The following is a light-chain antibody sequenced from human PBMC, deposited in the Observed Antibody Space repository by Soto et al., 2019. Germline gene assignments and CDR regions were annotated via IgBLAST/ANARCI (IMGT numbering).Light chain of an antibody. J-gene: IGKJ2*01. Sequence: IQMTQSPSSLSASVGDSVTVTCRASQSINIYLNWYQQKPGKAPTLLIYGASSLQSGVPSRFTVGGSRTDVTLTISSLQPEDFATYYCQQSYRSPYTFGQGTKLESK. V-gene: IGKV1-39*01. CDR3: QQSYRSPYT. CDR2: GAS. CDR1: QSINIY.